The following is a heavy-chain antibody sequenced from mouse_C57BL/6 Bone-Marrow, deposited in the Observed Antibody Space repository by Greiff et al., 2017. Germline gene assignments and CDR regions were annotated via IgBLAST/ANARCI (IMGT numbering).Heavy chain of an antibody. V-gene: IGHV1-81*01. D-gene: IGHD1-1*01. CDR1: GYTFTSYG. CDR3: AREDYYYGSSYG. J-gene: IGHJ2*01. Sequence: VQGVESGAELARPGASVKLSCKASGYTFTSYGISWVKQRTGQGLEWIGEIYPRSGNTYYNEKFKGKATLTADKSSSTAYMELRSLTSEDSAVYFCAREDYYYGSSYGWGQGTTLTVSS. CDR2: IYPRSGNT.